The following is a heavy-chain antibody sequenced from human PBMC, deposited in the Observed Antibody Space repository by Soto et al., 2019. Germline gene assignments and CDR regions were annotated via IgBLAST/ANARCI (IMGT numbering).Heavy chain of an antibody. D-gene: IGHD6-13*01. CDR1: GFTFSTYA. Sequence: GGSLRLSCTASGFTFSTYAMTWVRQAPGKGLEWVSAISGSGGSTYYADSVKGRFTISRDNSKNTLYLQMNSLRAEDTAVYYCAKERIRSSWKSHYFDYWGQGTLVTVSS. CDR3: AKERIRSSWKSHYFDY. V-gene: IGHV3-23*01. CDR2: ISGSGGST. J-gene: IGHJ4*02.